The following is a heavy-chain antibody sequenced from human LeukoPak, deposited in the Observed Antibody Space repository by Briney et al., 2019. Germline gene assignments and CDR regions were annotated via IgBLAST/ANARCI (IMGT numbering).Heavy chain of an antibody. J-gene: IGHJ4*02. V-gene: IGHV1-18*01. CDR1: GYTFTSYG. CDR3: ARDTRDFWSGYYYYFDY. CDR2: ISAYNGNT. Sequence: ASVKVSCKASGYTFTSYGISWVRQAPGQGLEWMGWISAYNGNTNYAQKLQGRVTMTTDTSTSTAYMELRSLRSDDTAVYYCARDTRDFWSGYYYYFDYWGQGTLVTVSS. D-gene: IGHD3-3*01.